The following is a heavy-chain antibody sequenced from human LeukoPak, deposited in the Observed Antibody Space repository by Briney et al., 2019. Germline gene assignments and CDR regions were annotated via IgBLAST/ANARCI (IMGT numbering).Heavy chain of an antibody. J-gene: IGHJ5*02. D-gene: IGHD5-24*01. Sequence: SETLSLTCTVSGGSISSTSYYWGWIRQPPGKGLEWIGSIYYSGSPYYTPSLKSRVTISVDTSKNHFSLTLSSVTAADTAVYYCARHTSTATRTNWFDPWGQGTLVTVSS. CDR3: ARHTSTATRTNWFDP. CDR1: GGSISSTSYY. CDR2: IYYSGSP. V-gene: IGHV4-39*01.